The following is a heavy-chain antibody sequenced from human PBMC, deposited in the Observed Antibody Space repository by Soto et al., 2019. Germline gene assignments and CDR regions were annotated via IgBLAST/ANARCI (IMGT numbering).Heavy chain of an antibody. V-gene: IGHV3-48*02. D-gene: IGHD1-26*01. CDR1: GFTFKSYS. Sequence: EVQLVESGGGFVQPGGSLRISCAASGFTFKSYSMNWVRQAPGKGLEWISYINSISGTISYADSVRGRFTISRDDAKKSLDLQMSNLGDDDTAVYYCARDVDYSFDIWGLGTMVTVSS. CDR2: INSISGTI. J-gene: IGHJ3*02. CDR3: ARDVDYSFDI.